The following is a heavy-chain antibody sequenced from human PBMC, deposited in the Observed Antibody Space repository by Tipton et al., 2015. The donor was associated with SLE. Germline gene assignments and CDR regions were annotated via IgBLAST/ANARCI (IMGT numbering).Heavy chain of an antibody. J-gene: IGHJ4*02. V-gene: IGHV3-30*04. Sequence: RSLRLSCAAPGFTFSSYAMHWVRQAPGKGLEWVAVISYDGSNKYYADSVKGRFTISRDNSKNTLYLQMNSLRAEDTAVYYCARLLVGAGYWGQGTLVTVSS. CDR1: GFTFSSYA. CDR3: ARLLVGAGY. CDR2: ISYDGSNK. D-gene: IGHD3-16*01.